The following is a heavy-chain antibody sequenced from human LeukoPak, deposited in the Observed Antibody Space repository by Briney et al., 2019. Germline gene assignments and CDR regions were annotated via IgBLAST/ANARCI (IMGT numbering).Heavy chain of an antibody. J-gene: IGHJ5*02. CDR2: IIPIFGIA. CDR3: ASAVGEGEMATINDWFDP. D-gene: IGHD5-24*01. Sequence: SVKVSCKASGYTFTGYYMHWVRQAPGQRLEWMGRIIPIFGIANYAQKFQGRVTITADKSTSTAYMELSSLRSEDTAVYYCASAVGEGEMATINDWFDPWGQGTLVTVSS. CDR1: GYTFTGYY. V-gene: IGHV1-69*02.